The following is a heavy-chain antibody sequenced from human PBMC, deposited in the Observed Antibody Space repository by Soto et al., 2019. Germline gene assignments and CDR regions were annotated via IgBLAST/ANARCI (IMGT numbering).Heavy chain of an antibody. V-gene: IGHV4-30-2*01. Sequence: SETLSLTCAVSGGSISSGGYSWSWVRQPPGKGLEWIGEIYHSGSTNYNPSLKSRVTISIDTSKNQFSLKLPSVTAADTAVYYCARVGSTAIDYWGQGTLVTVSS. CDR1: GGSISSGGYS. CDR2: IYHSGST. J-gene: IGHJ4*02. CDR3: ARVGSTAIDY. D-gene: IGHD1-26*01.